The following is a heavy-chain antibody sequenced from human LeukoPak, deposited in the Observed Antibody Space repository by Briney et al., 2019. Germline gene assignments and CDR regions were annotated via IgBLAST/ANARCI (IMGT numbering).Heavy chain of an antibody. CDR1: GFTFSNAW. CDR3: TTFEY. Sequence: GGSLRLSCVASGFTFSNAWMSWVRQAPGKGLEWVGRTKSKTDGGTTDYAAPVKGRFTISTDGSQNTLYLQMNSLKTEDTAVYYCTTFEYWGQGTLVTVSS. J-gene: IGHJ4*02. CDR2: TKSKTDGGTT. V-gene: IGHV3-15*01.